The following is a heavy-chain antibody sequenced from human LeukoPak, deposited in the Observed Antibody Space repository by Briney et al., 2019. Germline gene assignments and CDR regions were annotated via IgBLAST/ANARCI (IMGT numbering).Heavy chain of an antibody. J-gene: IGHJ4*02. Sequence: GGSLKLSCEASGFTFRGYWMNWVRQAPGQGLEWVANINQDGSGTYFVDYVKGRFTMSRDNAKNSLSLQMSSLRSDDTAVYYCARYQSDPGVIFDSWGQGTLVTVSS. CDR2: INQDGSGT. CDR1: GFTFRGYW. V-gene: IGHV3-7*05. D-gene: IGHD3-10*01. CDR3: ARYQSDPGVIFDS.